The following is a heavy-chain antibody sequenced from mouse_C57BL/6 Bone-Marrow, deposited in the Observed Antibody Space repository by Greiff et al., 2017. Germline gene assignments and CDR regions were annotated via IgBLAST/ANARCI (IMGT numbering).Heavy chain of an antibody. V-gene: IGHV1-4*01. CDR1: GYTFTSYT. J-gene: IGHJ1*03. CDR2: INPSSGYT. Sequence: VQLQQSGAELARPGASVKMSCKASGYTFTSYTMHWVKQRPGQGLEWIGYINPSSGYTKYNQKFKDKATLTADKSSSTAYMQLSSLTSEDPAVYYCAGWGYSRVDVWGTGTPVTVSS. D-gene: IGHD2-5*01. CDR3: AGWGYSRVDV.